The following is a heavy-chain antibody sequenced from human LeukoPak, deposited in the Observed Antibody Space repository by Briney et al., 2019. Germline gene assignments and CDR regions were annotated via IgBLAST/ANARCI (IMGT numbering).Heavy chain of an antibody. CDR2: ISYDGTNK. J-gene: IGHJ4*02. V-gene: IGHV3-30*18. CDR1: GFPFSRYG. Sequence: GRSLRLSCVASGFPFSRYGMHWVRQAPGKGLEWVAAISYDGTNKYYAESEQGRLTISRDNSKNTLYLQMNGLRAEDTALYYCVKEGGELTFDYWGQGTLVTVSS. D-gene: IGHD1-1*01. CDR3: VKEGGELTFDY.